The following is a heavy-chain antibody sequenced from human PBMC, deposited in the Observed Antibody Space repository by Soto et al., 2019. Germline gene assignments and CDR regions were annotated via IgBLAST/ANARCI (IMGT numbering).Heavy chain of an antibody. J-gene: IGHJ6*03. D-gene: IGHD6-6*01. CDR2: ISAYNGNT. V-gene: IGHV1-18*01. Sequence: VQLVQSGAEVKKPGASVKVSCKTSGYTFTSSGISWVRQAPGQGLEWMGWISAYNGNTNYAQKLQGRVTITTDTSTSTADMELRSLRCDVTAVYDCARERGSAARDCYLDVWGRGPTVSVSS. CDR3: ARERGSAARDCYLDV. CDR1: GYTFTSSG.